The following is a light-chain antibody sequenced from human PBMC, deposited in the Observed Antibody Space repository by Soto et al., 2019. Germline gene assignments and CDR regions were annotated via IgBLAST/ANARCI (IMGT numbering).Light chain of an antibody. V-gene: IGKV3D-15*01. CDR1: QSVSSN. CDR3: QQYNNWPPIT. CDR2: GAS. J-gene: IGKJ5*01. Sequence: EIGMTQSPSTLSVSPGERATLSCRVSQSVSSNLAWYQQKPGQAPRLLIYGASTRATGIPARFSGSGSGTEFTLTISSLQSEDFAVYYCQQYNNWPPITFGQGTRLEIK.